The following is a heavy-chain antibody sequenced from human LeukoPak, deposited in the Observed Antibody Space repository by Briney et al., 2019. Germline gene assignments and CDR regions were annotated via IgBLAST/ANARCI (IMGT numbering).Heavy chain of an antibody. V-gene: IGHV4-39*01. D-gene: IGHD3-10*01. Sequence: PSETLSLTCTVSGGSISSSSYYWGWIRQPPGKGLEWIGSVYYSGSTYYNPSLKSRVTISVDTSKNQFSLKLSSVTAADTAVYYCARRRFSKTMVRGFDYWGQGTLVTVSS. CDR1: GGSISSSSYY. CDR2: VYYSGST. CDR3: ARRRFSKTMVRGFDY. J-gene: IGHJ4*02.